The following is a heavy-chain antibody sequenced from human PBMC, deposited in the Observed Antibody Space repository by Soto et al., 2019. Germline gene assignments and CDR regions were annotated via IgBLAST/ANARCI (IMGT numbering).Heavy chain of an antibody. Sequence: EASVKVSCKVSGYTLTELSMHWVRQAPGKGLEWMGGFDPEDGETIYAQKFQGRVTMTEDTSTDTAYMELSSLRSEDTAVYYCATRTHYSSSWYGDAFDIWGQGTMVTVS. J-gene: IGHJ3*02. CDR2: FDPEDGET. V-gene: IGHV1-24*01. CDR1: GYTLTELS. D-gene: IGHD6-13*01. CDR3: ATRTHYSSSWYGDAFDI.